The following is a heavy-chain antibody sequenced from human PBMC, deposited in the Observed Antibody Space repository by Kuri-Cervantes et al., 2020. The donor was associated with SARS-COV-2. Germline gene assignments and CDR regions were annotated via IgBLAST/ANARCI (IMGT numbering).Heavy chain of an antibody. J-gene: IGHJ3*02. CDR1: GDSVSSNSAA. D-gene: IGHD6-6*01. CDR2: TYYRPKWYN. V-gene: IGHV6-1*01. Sequence: SQTLSLTCAISGDSVSSNSAAWNWIRQSPSRGLEWLGRTYYRPKWYNDYAVSVKSRITINPDTSKNQFSLKLSSVTAADTAVYYCARGRIAARRVPAFDIWGQGTMVTVSS. CDR3: ARGRIAARRVPAFDI.